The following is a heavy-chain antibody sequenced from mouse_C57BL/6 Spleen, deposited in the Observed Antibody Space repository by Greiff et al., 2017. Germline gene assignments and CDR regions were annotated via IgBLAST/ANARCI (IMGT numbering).Heavy chain of an antibody. J-gene: IGHJ2*01. CDR1: GYSFTGYY. Sequence: EVQLQQSGPELVKPGASVKISCKASGYSFTGYYMNWVKQSPEKSLEWIGEINPSTGGTTYNQKFKAKATLTVDKSSSTAYMQLKSLTSEDSAVYYCARSMGYYGYFDYWGQGTTLTVSS. V-gene: IGHV1-42*01. CDR2: INPSTGGT. CDR3: ARSMGYYGYFDY. D-gene: IGHD1-1*01.